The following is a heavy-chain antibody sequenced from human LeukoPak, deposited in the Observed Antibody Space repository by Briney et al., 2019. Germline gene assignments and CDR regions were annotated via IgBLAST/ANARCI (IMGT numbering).Heavy chain of an antibody. CDR1: GYTFTSYY. D-gene: IGHD4-17*01. J-gene: IGHJ4*02. CDR3: ARGRDDYGDDAYYFDY. CDR2: INPSGGST. V-gene: IGHV1-46*03. Sequence: GASVKVSCMASGYTFTSYYMHWVRQAPGQGLEWMGIINPSGGSTSYAQKFQGRVTMTRDTSTSTVYMELSSLRSEDTAVYYCARGRDDYGDDAYYFDYWGQGTLVTVSS.